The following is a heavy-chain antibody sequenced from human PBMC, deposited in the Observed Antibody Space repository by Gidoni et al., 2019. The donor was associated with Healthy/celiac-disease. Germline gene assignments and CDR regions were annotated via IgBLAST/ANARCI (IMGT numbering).Heavy chain of an antibody. CDR2: ISSTGGST. D-gene: IGHD6-19*01. J-gene: IGHJ4*02. V-gene: IGHV3-64D*06. Sequence: EVQLVDSGGGLVQPGGPLRHSCSVSGLTFSSYAMHWVRQAPGKGLEYVSAISSTGGSTSYADSVKARFSISRDNSKNTLYLQMSSLRPEDTAVYYCVKGQWLDNFDYWGQGTLVTVSS. CDR1: GLTFSSYA. CDR3: VKGQWLDNFDY.